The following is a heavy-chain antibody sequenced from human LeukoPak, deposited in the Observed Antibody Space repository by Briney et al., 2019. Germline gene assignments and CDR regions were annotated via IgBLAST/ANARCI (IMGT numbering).Heavy chain of an antibody. CDR2: INTNTGDP. D-gene: IGHD3-3*01. Sequence: GASVKVSCKASGYTLTYYAMNWVRQAPGQGLEWMGWINTNTGDPTYAQDITGRFVFSLDTSVSTAYLQISSLQAEDTAVYYCARGRGVVGVTYYDGMDVWGQGTTVTVSS. CDR1: GYTLTYYA. CDR3: ARGRGVVGVTYYDGMDV. V-gene: IGHV7-4-1*02. J-gene: IGHJ6*02.